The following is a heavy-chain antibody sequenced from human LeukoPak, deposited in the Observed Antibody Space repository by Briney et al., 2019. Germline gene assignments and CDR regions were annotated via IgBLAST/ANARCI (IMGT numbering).Heavy chain of an antibody. D-gene: IGHD3/OR15-3a*01. Sequence: GRSLRLSCAASGFTFSSYGMHWVRQAPGKGLEWVAVISYDGSNKYYADSVKGRFTISRDNSKNTLYLQMNSLRAEDTAVYYCAKEAWTGYYWGQGTLVTVSS. V-gene: IGHV3-30*18. CDR3: AKEAWTGYY. CDR2: ISYDGSNK. CDR1: GFTFSSYG. J-gene: IGHJ4*02.